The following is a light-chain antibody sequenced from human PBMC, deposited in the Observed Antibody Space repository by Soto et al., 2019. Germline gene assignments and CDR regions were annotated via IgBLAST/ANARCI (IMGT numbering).Light chain of an antibody. CDR1: SSDVGGYNY. CDR3: SSYAGXSNV. CDR2: EVN. V-gene: IGLV2-8*01. J-gene: IGLJ1*01. Sequence: QSSLTQPPSASGSPVQSVAISCTGTSSDVGGYNYFSWYQQHQGKAPKLMIYEVNKRPSGVPDRFSGSKSGNTASLTVSGLQAEDEADYYRSSYAGXSNVFGTGTKVXV.